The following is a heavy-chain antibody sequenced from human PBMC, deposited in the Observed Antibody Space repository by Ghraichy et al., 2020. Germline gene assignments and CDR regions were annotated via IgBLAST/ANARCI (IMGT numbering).Heavy chain of an antibody. CDR3: ARDRIAAAGTLYYYYMDV. Sequence: SQTLSLTCAISGDSVSSNSAAWNWIRQSPSRGLEWLGRTYYRSKWYNDYAVSVKSRITINPDTSKNQFSLQLNSVTPEDTAVYYCARDRIAAAGTLYYYYMDVWGKGTTVTVSS. CDR1: GDSVSSNSAA. D-gene: IGHD6-13*01. V-gene: IGHV6-1*01. CDR2: TYYRSKWYN. J-gene: IGHJ6*03.